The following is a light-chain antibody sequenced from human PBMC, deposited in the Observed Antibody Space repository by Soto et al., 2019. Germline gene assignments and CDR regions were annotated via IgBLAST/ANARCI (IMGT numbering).Light chain of an antibody. CDR2: GAS. J-gene: IGKJ5*01. CDR1: QSVSSY. V-gene: IGKV3-20*01. CDR3: QQYSTSPT. Sequence: EIVLTQPPATLSFSPGERATLSCRASQSVSSYLAWYQQKPAQAPRRLIYGASSRATGIPDRFSGSGSGTDFTLTISRLEPEDFAVYYCQQYSTSPTFGEGTRLEIK.